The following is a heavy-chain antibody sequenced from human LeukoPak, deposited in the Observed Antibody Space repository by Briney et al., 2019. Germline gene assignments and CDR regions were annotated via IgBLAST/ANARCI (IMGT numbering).Heavy chain of an antibody. CDR2: IWYDGSKK. D-gene: IGHD4-17*01. Sequence: GGSLRLSCAASRFTFSNYGMHWVRQAPGRGREWVSVIWYDGSKKYYADFVKGRFTISRDNSTNTLYLQMNSLRAEDTAVYYCARDRYGDHDYYYGMDVWGQGTTVTVSS. CDR3: ARDRYGDHDYYYGMDV. V-gene: IGHV3-33*01. CDR1: RFTFSNYG. J-gene: IGHJ6*02.